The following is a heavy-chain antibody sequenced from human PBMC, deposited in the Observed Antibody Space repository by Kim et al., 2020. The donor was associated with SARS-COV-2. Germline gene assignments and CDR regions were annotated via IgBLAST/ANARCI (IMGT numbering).Heavy chain of an antibody. CDR3: ARDPGAIGNFDY. D-gene: IGHD3-10*01. V-gene: IGHV1-46*01. Sequence: TYDQKFRGRVTMTRDTSTNTVYMELSSLRSDDTAVYFCARDPGAIGNFDYWGQGTLVTVSS. J-gene: IGHJ4*02.